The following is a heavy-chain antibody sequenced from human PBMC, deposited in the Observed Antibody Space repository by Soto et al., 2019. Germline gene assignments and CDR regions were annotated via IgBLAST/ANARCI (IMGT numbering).Heavy chain of an antibody. D-gene: IGHD5-12*01. V-gene: IGHV3-48*01. J-gene: IGHJ5*02. Sequence: GGSLRLSCAASGFTFSSYSMNWVRQAPGKGLEWVSYISSSSSTIYYADSVKGRFTISRDNAKNSLYLQMNSLRAEDTAVYYCARDSRGLDTRGNIVATGVNWFDPWGQGTLVTVSS. CDR1: GFTFSSYS. CDR2: ISSSSSTI. CDR3: ARDSRGLDTRGNIVATGVNWFDP.